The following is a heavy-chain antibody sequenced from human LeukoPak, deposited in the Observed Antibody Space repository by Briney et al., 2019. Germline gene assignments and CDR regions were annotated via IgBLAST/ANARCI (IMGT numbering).Heavy chain of an antibody. J-gene: IGHJ5*02. CDR3: ATDFYDST. Sequence: GGSLRLSCATSGFTFSNAWMNWVRQAPGKGLEWVGRIRSNSDGGTIDYAAPVKGRFTLSRDDSKTTLYLQMNSLQTEDTAVYYCATDFYDSTWGQGTLVAVSS. V-gene: IGHV3-15*07. CDR1: GFTFSNAW. D-gene: IGHD3-22*01. CDR2: IRSNSDGGTI.